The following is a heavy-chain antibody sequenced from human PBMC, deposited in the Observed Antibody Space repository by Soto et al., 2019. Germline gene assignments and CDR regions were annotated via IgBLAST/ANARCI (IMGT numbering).Heavy chain of an antibody. Sequence: PGGSLRLSCAASGFTFSSYGMHWVRQAPGKGLEWVAVIWYDGSNKYYADSVKGRFTISRDNSKNTLYLQMNSLRAEDTAVYYCARGPRGSLVEYYFDYWGQGTLVTVSS. CDR2: IWYDGSNK. D-gene: IGHD1-26*01. CDR3: ARGPRGSLVEYYFDY. CDR1: GFTFSSYG. J-gene: IGHJ4*02. V-gene: IGHV3-33*01.